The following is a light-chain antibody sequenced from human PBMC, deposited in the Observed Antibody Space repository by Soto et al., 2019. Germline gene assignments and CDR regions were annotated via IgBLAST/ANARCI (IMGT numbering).Light chain of an antibody. V-gene: IGKV1-5*01. Sequence: PLTQSASSVSASVGDRVSIXWRASDNVVLSLAWFHQKAGGAPKLLIFGSSNLQGGGPPRFRGSGSGSDFTWTISSRQPDDIGIYYGQYYTLYSGPFGQGTKVDIK. J-gene: IGKJ1*01. CDR3: QYYTLYSGP. CDR2: GSS. CDR1: DNVVLS.